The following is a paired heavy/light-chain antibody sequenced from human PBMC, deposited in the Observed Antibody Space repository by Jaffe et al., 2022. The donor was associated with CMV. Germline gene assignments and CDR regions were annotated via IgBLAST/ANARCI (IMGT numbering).Heavy chain of an antibody. D-gene: IGHD3-22*01. CDR3: ARDGWYYDSSGYFYYYYGMDV. CDR2: ISSSGSTI. Sequence: QVQLVESGGGLVKPGGSLRLSCAASGFTFSDYYMSWIRQAPGKGLEWVSYISSSGSTIYYADSVKGRFTISRDNAKNSLYLQMNSLRAEDTAVYYCARDGWYYDSSGYFYYYYGMDVWGQGTTVTVSS. J-gene: IGHJ6*02. CDR1: GFTFSDYY. V-gene: IGHV3-11*01.
Light chain of an antibody. CDR1: QSVSSSY. CDR3: QQYGSSPRLT. V-gene: IGKV3-20*01. J-gene: IGKJ4*01. CDR2: GAS. Sequence: EIVLTQSPGTLSLSPGERATLSCRASQSVSSSYLAWYQQKPGQAPRLLIYGASSRATGIPDRFSGSGSGTDFTLTISRLEPEDFAVYYCQQYGSSPRLTFGGGTKVEIK.